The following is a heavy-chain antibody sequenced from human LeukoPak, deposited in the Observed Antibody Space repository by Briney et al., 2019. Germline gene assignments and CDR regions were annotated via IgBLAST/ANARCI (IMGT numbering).Heavy chain of an antibody. D-gene: IGHD4-17*01. CDR1: GFTFSTSV. V-gene: IGHV3-23*01. J-gene: IGHJ4*02. Sequence: QAGGSLRLSCAASGFTFSTSVMSWVRQAPGKGLERVSGIDGGGDVTYYADSVKGRFTISRDNSKNTLYLQMNSLRVDDTAVYYCARDRDGDNSFDSWGQGTLVTVSS. CDR2: IDGGGDVT. CDR3: ARDRDGDNSFDS.